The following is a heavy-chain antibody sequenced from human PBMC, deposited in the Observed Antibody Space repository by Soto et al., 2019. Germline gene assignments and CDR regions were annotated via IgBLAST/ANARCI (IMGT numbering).Heavy chain of an antibody. CDR2: IFSNDEK. J-gene: IGHJ4*02. V-gene: IGHV2-26*01. D-gene: IGHD1-26*01. Sequence: QVTLKESGPVLVKPTETLTLTCTVSGFSLSNARMGVSWIRQPPGKALEWLAHIFSNDEKPYSPSLKSRLTISKDTSKSQVVLTMANMDPVDTAQYYCARHGRGVGARPLDYWGQGTLVTVSS. CDR3: ARHGRGVGARPLDY. CDR1: GFSLSNARMG.